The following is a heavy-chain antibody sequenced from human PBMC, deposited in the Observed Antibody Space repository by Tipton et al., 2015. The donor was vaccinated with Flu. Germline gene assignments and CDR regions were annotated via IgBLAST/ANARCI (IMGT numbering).Heavy chain of an antibody. J-gene: IGHJ4*02. D-gene: IGHD1-1*01. Sequence: SLRLSCAASGFTFDDYAMHWVRQAPGKGLEWVSGISWNSGSIGYADSVKGRFTISRDNAKNSLYLQMNSLRAEDTALYYCAYSSELERRPFDYWGQGTLVTVSS. CDR2: ISWNSGSI. V-gene: IGHV3-9*01. CDR3: AYSSELERRPFDY. CDR1: GFTFDDYA.